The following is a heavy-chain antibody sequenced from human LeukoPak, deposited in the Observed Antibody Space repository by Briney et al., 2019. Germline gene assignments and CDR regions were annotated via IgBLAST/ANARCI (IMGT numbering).Heavy chain of an antibody. V-gene: IGHV5-51*01. J-gene: IGHJ4*02. D-gene: IGHD1-26*01. CDR3: ARSPYSGRYWSFDY. CDR2: IDPGVSDT. Sequence: GESLKISCKGSGYTFTSYWIGWVRQTPGKGLEWMGIIDPGVSDTRYSPSFQGQVTISADKSISTSYLQWSSLKPSDTAMYYCARSPYSGRYWSFDYWGQGTLVTVSS. CDR1: GYTFTSYW.